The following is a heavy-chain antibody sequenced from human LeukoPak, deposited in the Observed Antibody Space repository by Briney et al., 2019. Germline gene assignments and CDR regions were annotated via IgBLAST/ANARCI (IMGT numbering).Heavy chain of an antibody. D-gene: IGHD2-2*01. CDR1: GFTFSSYS. CDR2: ISSSSSTV. CDR3: ARRGYCSSTTCYLSDAFDI. V-gene: IGHV3-48*01. Sequence: GGSLRLSCAASGFTFSSYSMNWVRQAPGKGLEWVSYISSSSSTVYYAGSVKGRFTISRDKAKNSLYLQVNSLRAEDTAVYYCARRGYCSSTTCYLSDAFDIWGQGTMVTVSS. J-gene: IGHJ3*02.